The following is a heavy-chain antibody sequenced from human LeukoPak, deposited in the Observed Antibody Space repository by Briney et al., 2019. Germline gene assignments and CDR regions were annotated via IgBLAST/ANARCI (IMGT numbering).Heavy chain of an antibody. J-gene: IGHJ3*02. D-gene: IGHD3-22*01. CDR1: GASISSISYY. V-gene: IGHV4-39*07. CDR3: AREILPTYYYDSSGYPYAFDI. CDR2: IYYGGST. Sequence: SETLSLTCTVSGASISSISYYWAWIRHPPGKGLEWMGGIYYGGSTYYNPSLKSRVTISVDTSKNQFSLKLSSVTAADTAVYYCAREILPTYYYDSSGYPYAFDIWGQGTMVTVSS.